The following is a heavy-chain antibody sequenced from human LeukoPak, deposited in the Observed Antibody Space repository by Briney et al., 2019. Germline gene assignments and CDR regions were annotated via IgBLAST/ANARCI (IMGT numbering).Heavy chain of an antibody. CDR1: GFTVTKTY. J-gene: IGHJ4*02. Sequence: GGSLRLSCAVSGFTVTKTYMSWVRQAPGRRLEWVSIIYKSGSTYYADSVKGRFTISRDSANNTLFLQMNSLRGDDTAIYYCARESGGTAWYQEDWGQGTLVTVSS. CDR3: ARESGGTAWYQED. D-gene: IGHD6-13*01. V-gene: IGHV3-53*01. CDR2: IYKSGST.